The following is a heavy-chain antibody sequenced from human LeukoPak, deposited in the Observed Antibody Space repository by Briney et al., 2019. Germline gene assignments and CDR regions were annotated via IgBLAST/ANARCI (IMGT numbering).Heavy chain of an antibody. V-gene: IGHV3-7*01. Sequence: GGSLRLSCAASGFTFSSYWMSWVRQAPGKGLEWVASIKQDGSEKYYVDSVKGRFTISRDNAKNSLYLQMNSLRAEDTAVYYCARGFGTTDYYYYYYMDVWGKGTTVTVSS. CDR3: ARGFGTTDYYYYYYMDV. D-gene: IGHD1-14*01. CDR2: IKQDGSEK. CDR1: GFTFSSYW. J-gene: IGHJ6*03.